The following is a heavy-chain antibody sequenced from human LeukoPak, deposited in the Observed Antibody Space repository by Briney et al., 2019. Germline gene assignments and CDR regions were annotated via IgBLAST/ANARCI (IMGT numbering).Heavy chain of an antibody. Sequence: GSLTLSCAASGLTFNNYVLTWIRQAPGKGLEWVSSISGRGGNTYYADSVKGRFTISRDDSKNTLFLQMNSLRAEDTAVYYCATGYSDSLRSPLDSWGQGTLVTVSS. V-gene: IGHV3-23*01. CDR1: GLTFNNYV. J-gene: IGHJ5*01. D-gene: IGHD3-22*01. CDR2: ISGRGGNT. CDR3: ATGYSDSLRSPLDS.